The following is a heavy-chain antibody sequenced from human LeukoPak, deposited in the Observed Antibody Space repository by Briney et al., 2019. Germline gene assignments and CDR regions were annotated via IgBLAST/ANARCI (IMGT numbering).Heavy chain of an antibody. D-gene: IGHD3-10*01. Sequence: GGSLRLSCAASGFTFDDYAMHWVRQAPGKGLEWVSGISWNSGSIGYADSVKGRFTISRDNAKNSLYLQMNSLRAEDTAEYYCAKGSATGYFDYWGQGTLVTVSS. CDR2: ISWNSGSI. CDR1: GFTFDDYA. J-gene: IGHJ4*02. CDR3: AKGSATGYFDY. V-gene: IGHV3-9*01.